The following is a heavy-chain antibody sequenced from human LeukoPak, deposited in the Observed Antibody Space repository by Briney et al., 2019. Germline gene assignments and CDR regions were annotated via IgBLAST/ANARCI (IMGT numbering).Heavy chain of an antibody. V-gene: IGHV4-59*08. CDR1: GGSISSYY. Sequence: SETLSVTCTVSGGSISSYYWSWIRQPPGKGVEWIGYIYYSGSTNYNPSLKSRVTISVDTSKNQFSLKLSSVTAADTAVYYCARGSDSSSWYAIDYWGQGTLVTVSS. CDR2: IYYSGST. CDR3: ARGSDSSSWYAIDY. J-gene: IGHJ4*02. D-gene: IGHD6-13*01.